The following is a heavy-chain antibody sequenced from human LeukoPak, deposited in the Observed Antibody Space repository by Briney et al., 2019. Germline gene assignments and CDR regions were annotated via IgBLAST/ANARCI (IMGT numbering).Heavy chain of an antibody. CDR2: INWNGGGT. D-gene: IGHD3-10*01. Sequence: GGSLRLSCAASGFTFDDYGMSWVRQAPGKELEWVSGINWNGGGTGYADSVKGRFTIARDNAKNSLYLVMNSLRAEDTAFYYCARVQDRYYSGSGFDYWGQGTLVTVSS. J-gene: IGHJ4*02. V-gene: IGHV3-20*04. CDR3: ARVQDRYYSGSGFDY. CDR1: GFTFDDYG.